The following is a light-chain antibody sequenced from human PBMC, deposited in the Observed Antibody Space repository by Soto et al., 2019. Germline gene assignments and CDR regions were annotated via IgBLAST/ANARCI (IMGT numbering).Light chain of an antibody. CDR2: GAS. Sequence: EIVMTQSPATLSVSPGERATLSCRASQSVSSNLAWYQHKPGQAPRLLIFGASTRATGIPARFSGSGSGTEFTLTISSLQSEDFAVYYCQQYNTWPPITFGPGTRLDIK. CDR1: QSVSSN. CDR3: QQYNTWPPIT. V-gene: IGKV3-15*01. J-gene: IGKJ5*01.